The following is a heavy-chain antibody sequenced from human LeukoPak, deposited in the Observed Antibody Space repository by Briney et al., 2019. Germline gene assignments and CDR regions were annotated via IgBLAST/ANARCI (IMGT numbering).Heavy chain of an antibody. V-gene: IGHV1-18*01. CDR1: GYTFTSYG. J-gene: IGHJ4*02. CDR3: ATGEGYYDSSGLGFDY. Sequence: ASVKVSCKASGYTFTSYGISWVRQAPGQGLEWMGWISAYNGNTNYAQKLQGRVTMTTDTSTSTAYMELRSLRSDDTAVYYCATGEGYYDSSGLGFDYWGQGTLVTVS. D-gene: IGHD3-22*01. CDR2: ISAYNGNT.